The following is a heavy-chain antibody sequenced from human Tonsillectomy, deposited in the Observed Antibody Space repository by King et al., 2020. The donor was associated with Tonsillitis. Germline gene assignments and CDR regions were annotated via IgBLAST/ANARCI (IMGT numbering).Heavy chain of an antibody. Sequence: LQLQESGSGLLKPSQTLSLTCAVSGGSISSGGYSWSWIRQPPGKGLEWIGSIYLSGSTYYIPSLQSRVTISMDRSKNQFSLKLSSVTAADTAVYYCARNQDFGGEPFDYWGQGTLVTVSS. J-gene: IGHJ4*02. CDR3: ARNQDFGGEPFDY. V-gene: IGHV4-30-2*01. CDR2: IYLSGST. D-gene: IGHD3-10*01. CDR1: GGSISSGGYS.